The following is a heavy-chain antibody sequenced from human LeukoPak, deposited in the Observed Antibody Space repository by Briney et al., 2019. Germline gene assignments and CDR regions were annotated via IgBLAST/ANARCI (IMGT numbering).Heavy chain of an antibody. J-gene: IGHJ5*02. CDR3: ARVSFGPASEWFDP. CDR2: FYSGGTT. V-gene: IGHV3-53*01. D-gene: IGHD3/OR15-3a*01. Sequence: HPGGSLRLSCAASGFNVRSKYMSWVRQAPGKGLECGSVFYSGGTTAYADSVKGRFTVSIDNSNNTLYLQMNSLRAEDTAVYYCARVSFGPASEWFDPWGQGTLVTVSS. CDR1: GFNVRSKY.